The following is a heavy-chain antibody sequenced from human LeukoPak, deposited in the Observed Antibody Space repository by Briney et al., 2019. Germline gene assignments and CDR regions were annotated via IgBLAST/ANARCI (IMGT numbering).Heavy chain of an antibody. D-gene: IGHD6-13*01. J-gene: IGHJ5*02. CDR3: ARSIPGIAAAGTWSWFDP. V-gene: IGHV1-8*01. Sequence: ASVKVSCKASGYTFTSYDINWVRQATGQGLEWMGWMNPNSGNTGYAQKFQGRVTMTRNTSISTAYMELSSLRPEDTAVYYCARSIPGIAAAGTWSWFDPWGQGTLVTVSS. CDR2: MNPNSGNT. CDR1: GYTFTSYD.